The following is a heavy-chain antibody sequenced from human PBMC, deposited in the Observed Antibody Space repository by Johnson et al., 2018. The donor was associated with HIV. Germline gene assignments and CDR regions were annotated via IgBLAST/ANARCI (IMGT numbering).Heavy chain of an antibody. CDR2: IWYDGSNR. CDR1: GFTFSSFG. V-gene: IGHV3-33*06. D-gene: IGHD2-21*02. Sequence: QVQLVESGGGLVQPGRSLRLSCAASGFTFSSFGMHWVRQAPGKGLEWVAVIWYDGSNRYYADSVKGRFTISRDNSKNTLYLQMNSLRAEDTAVYYCAKDKAVVTALYDAFDIWGQGTMVTVSS. CDR3: AKDKAVVTALYDAFDI. J-gene: IGHJ3*02.